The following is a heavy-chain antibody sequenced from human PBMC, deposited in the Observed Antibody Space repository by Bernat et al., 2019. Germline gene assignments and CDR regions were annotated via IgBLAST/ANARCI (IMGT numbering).Heavy chain of an antibody. D-gene: IGHD4-17*01. Sequence: QVQLRESGPGLVKPSQTLSLTCTVSGGSISSGSYYWSWIRQPAGKGLEWIGRIYTSGSTNYNPSLKSRVTISVDTSKNQFSLKLSSVTAADTAVYYCARDYGDWYFDLWGRGTLVTVSS. CDR3: ARDYGDWYFDL. V-gene: IGHV4-61*02. CDR1: GGSISSGSYY. J-gene: IGHJ2*01. CDR2: IYTSGST.